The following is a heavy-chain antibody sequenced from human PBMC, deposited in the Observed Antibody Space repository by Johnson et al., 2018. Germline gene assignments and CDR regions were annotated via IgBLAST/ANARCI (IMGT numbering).Heavy chain of an antibody. CDR3: ARRDYDGAGPAPPAEYFQH. D-gene: IGHD3-10*01. CDR1: GFNFSSYT. V-gene: IGHV3-21*01. CDR2: ISSSSSYI. Sequence: VQLVQSGGGLVKPGGSLRLSCAASGFNFSSYTMNWVRQAPGKGLAWVSSISSSSSYIYYADSVKGRFTFSRDNAKNSLFLQMNSLRAEDTAVYYCARRDYDGAGPAPPAEYFQHWGQGTLVTVSS. J-gene: IGHJ1*01.